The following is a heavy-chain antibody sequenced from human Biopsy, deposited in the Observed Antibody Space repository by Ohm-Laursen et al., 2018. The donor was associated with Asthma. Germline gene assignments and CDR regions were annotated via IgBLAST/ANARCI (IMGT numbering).Heavy chain of an antibody. J-gene: IGHJ4*02. CDR3: ARHQEAASYHYDGSIDY. D-gene: IGHD3-22*01. Sequence: GTLSLTCSVSGGAIRTSGYYWGWIRQPPGKGLEWIGSMYYSGSAYYNPSLESRVTISVDTSKNQFSLNLSSVTAADTAVYFCARHQEAASYHYDGSIDYWGQGIPVTVSS. V-gene: IGHV4-39*01. CDR1: GGAIRTSGYY. CDR2: MYYSGSA.